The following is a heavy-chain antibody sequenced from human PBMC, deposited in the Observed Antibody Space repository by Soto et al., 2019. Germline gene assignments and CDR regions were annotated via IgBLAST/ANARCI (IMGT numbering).Heavy chain of an antibody. J-gene: IGHJ3*02. CDR3: ARNPGDYDNSGAFDI. V-gene: IGHV4-30-4*01. Sequence: SETLSLTCTVSGGSISSGDYYWSWIRQPPGKGLEWIGYIYYSGSTYYNPSLKSRVTISVDTSKNQFSLKLSSLTAADTAVYYCARNPGDYDNSGAFDIWGQGTMVTVSS. CDR1: GGSISSGDYY. D-gene: IGHD4-17*01. CDR2: IYYSGST.